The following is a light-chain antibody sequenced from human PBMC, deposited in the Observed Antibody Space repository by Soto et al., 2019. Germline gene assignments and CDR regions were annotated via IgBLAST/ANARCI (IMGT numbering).Light chain of an antibody. CDR3: HHYGSSSPWT. CDR1: QSVSSN. Sequence: EIVMTQSPATLSVSPGERATLSCRASQSVSSNLAWYQQKPGQAPRLLIYGASNRATGIPDRFSGSGSGTDFTLTISRLEPEDLAVYYCHHYGSSSPWTFGQGTKVEIK. J-gene: IGKJ1*01. V-gene: IGKV3-20*01. CDR2: GAS.